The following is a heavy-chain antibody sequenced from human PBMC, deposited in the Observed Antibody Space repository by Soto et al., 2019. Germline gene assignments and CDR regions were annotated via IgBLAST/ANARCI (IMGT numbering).Heavy chain of an antibody. Sequence: QLLQSGAEEKKPGASVKVSCKASGYTFSAYAIHWVRQAPGQGLQWVGWINAGTGDTRYAPKFQGRLIITGDTSASTAYMELSSLRPNDTAMFYCVTSDWAWWGQGTLVTVSS. V-gene: IGHV1-3*05. J-gene: IGHJ4*02. D-gene: IGHD3-9*01. CDR1: GYTFSAYA. CDR3: VTSDWAW. CDR2: INAGTGDT.